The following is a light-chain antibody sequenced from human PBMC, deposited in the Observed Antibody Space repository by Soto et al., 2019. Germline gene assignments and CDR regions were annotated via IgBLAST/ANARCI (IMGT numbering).Light chain of an antibody. CDR3: QHYGNSPPSVT. J-gene: IGKJ3*01. V-gene: IGKV3-20*01. CDR1: QSVSSSY. CDR2: GAS. Sequence: EIVLTQSPGTLSLSPGERATLSCRASQSVSSSYLAWYQQKPGQAPRLLIYGASNRATGIPDRFSGSGSGTDFTLTISRLEPEDFAVYYCQHYGNSPPSVTFGPGTKVDI.